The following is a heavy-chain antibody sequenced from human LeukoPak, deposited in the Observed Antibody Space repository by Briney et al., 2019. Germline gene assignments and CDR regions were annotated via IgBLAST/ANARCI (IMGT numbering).Heavy chain of an antibody. Sequence: ASVKVSCKASGYTLTDYYMHWARQAPGQGLEWMGRINPNSGGTNYAQKFQGRVTMTRDTSISTVYMELSRLRSDDTAVYYCARVGYYESSGYYEYWGQGTLVTVSS. CDR1: GYTLTDYY. J-gene: IGHJ4*02. CDR3: ARVGYYESSGYYEY. D-gene: IGHD3-22*01. CDR2: INPNSGGT. V-gene: IGHV1-2*06.